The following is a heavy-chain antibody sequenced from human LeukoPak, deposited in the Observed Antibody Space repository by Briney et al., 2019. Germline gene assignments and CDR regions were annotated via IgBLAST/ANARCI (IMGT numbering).Heavy chain of an antibody. CDR2: ISGSGGST. CDR3: AKSPGYSSSRGFDY. Sequence: GGSLRLSCAASGFTFSSYAMSWVRQAPGKGLEWVSAISGSGGSTYYADSVKGRITISRDNSKNTLYLQMSSLRAEDTAVYYCAKSPGYSSSRGFDYWGQGTLVTVSS. J-gene: IGHJ4*02. V-gene: IGHV3-23*01. D-gene: IGHD2-2*01. CDR1: GFTFSSYA.